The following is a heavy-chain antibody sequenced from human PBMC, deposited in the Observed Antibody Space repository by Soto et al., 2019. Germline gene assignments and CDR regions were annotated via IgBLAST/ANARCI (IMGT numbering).Heavy chain of an antibody. CDR3: AREVWVYCSSTSCYKRPGGLDY. D-gene: IGHD2-2*02. CDR2: INPNSGGT. V-gene: IGHV1-2*04. Sequence: QVQLVQSGAEVKKPGASVKVSCKASGYTFTGYYMHWVRQAPGQGLEWMGWINPNSGGTNYAQKFQGWVTMTRDTSISTAYMELSRLRSDDTAVYYCAREVWVYCSSTSCYKRPGGLDYWGQGTLVTVSS. CDR1: GYTFTGYY. J-gene: IGHJ4*02.